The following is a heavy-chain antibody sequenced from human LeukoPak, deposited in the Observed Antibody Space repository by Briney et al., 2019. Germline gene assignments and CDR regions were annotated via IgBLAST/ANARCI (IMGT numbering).Heavy chain of an antibody. CDR2: IFYSGNT. D-gene: IGHD3-10*01. CDR3: ARLGVRGVIIDY. J-gene: IGHJ4*02. V-gene: IGHV4-59*08. Sequence: SETPSLTCTVSGDSISSYYWSWIRQSPGKGLEWIGYIFYSGNTNYNPSLKSRVTISVDTSKNQFSLKLSSVTAADTAVYYCARLGVRGVIIDYWGQGTLVTASS. CDR1: GDSISSYY.